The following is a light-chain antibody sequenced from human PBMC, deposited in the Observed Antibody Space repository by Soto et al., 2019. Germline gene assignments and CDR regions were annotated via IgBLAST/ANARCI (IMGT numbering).Light chain of an antibody. V-gene: IGLV1-44*01. CDR2: GNN. Sequence: QSVLTQPPSESGAPGQRVTISCSGSSSNLGSNSVNWYQQVAGTAPKLLIYGNNQRPSGVPHRFSDSKSGTSASLAIRGLQSEDEADYYCSTWDDSLDGVVVGGGTKLTVL. CDR1: SSNLGSNS. J-gene: IGLJ2*01. CDR3: STWDDSLDGVV.